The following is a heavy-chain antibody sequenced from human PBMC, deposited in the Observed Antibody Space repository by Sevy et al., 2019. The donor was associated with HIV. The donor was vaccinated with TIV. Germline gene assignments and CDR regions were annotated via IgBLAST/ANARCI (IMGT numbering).Heavy chain of an antibody. CDR2: ITSKSFGWTK. CDR3: TRERGGAASRFDY. V-gene: IGHV3-49*03. Sequence: GGSLRLSCTASGFTFADYPINWLRQAPGKGLEWVGFITSKSFGWTKEYAASVKGRFTISRDDSKSIAYLQMNSLKAEDTAVYYCTRERGGAASRFDYWGQGTLVTVSS. D-gene: IGHD2-2*01. CDR1: GFTFADYP. J-gene: IGHJ4*02.